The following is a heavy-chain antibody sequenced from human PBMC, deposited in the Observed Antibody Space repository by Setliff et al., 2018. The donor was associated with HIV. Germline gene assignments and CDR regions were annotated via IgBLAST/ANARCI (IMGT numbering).Heavy chain of an antibody. D-gene: IGHD6-19*01. CDR2: IYTSGKT. CDR3: ARGRYSSGWYKDAFDI. J-gene: IGHJ3*02. Sequence: LSLTCTVSGGSISSGSYYWSWIRQPAGKGLEWIGRIYTSGKTNYNPSLKSRVTISADTSKKQFSLKLNSVTAADTAVYYCARGRYSSGWYKDAFDIWGQGTMVTVSS. CDR1: GGSISSGSYY. V-gene: IGHV4-61*02.